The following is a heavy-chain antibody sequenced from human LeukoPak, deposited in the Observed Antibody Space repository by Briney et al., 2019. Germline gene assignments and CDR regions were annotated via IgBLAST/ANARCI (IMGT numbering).Heavy chain of an antibody. Sequence: SQTLSLTCTVSGGSISSGDYYWSWIRQPPGKGLEWIGYIYYSGSTYYNPSLKSRVTISLDTSKTQLSLKLSSVTAADTAVYYCARVGATGNWFDPWGQGTLVTVSS. CDR1: GGSISSGDYY. D-gene: IGHD1-26*01. V-gene: IGHV4-30-4*08. J-gene: IGHJ5*02. CDR2: IYYSGST. CDR3: ARVGATGNWFDP.